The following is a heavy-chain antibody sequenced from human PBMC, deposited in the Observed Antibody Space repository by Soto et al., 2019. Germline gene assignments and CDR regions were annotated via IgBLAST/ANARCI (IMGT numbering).Heavy chain of an antibody. J-gene: IGHJ6*02. CDR3: ASHCGFYFYRSYDYYDGIDF. D-gene: IGHD3-22*01. Sequence: ASVKVSCKASGYTFTSNGISWVRQAPGQGLEWMGWISAYNGNTNYAQKLQGRVTMTTDTSTSTAYMELRSLKSEDTAVFYCASHCGFYFYRSYDYYDGIDFSGQGTTDLVSS. V-gene: IGHV1-18*01. CDR1: GYTFTSNG. CDR2: ISAYNGNT.